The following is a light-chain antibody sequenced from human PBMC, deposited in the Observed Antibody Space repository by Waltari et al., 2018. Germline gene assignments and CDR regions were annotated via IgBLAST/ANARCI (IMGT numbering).Light chain of an antibody. Sequence: EIVITQSPASLSVSPGERATLSCTASHTVTNDLAWYQQKPGQAPKLLIFGASTRATGVPARFSGSGSGTEFTLTIGSVQSEDFAVYYCQQYSDWIAFGGGTKVDLK. J-gene: IGKJ4*01. CDR2: GAS. CDR1: HTVTND. CDR3: QQYSDWIA. V-gene: IGKV3-15*01.